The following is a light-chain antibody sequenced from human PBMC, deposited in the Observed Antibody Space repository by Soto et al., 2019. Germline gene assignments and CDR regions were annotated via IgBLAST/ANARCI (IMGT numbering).Light chain of an antibody. CDR2: AAS. V-gene: IGKV3-20*01. J-gene: IGKJ1*01. CDR3: QHYGLAPWT. Sequence: EIVLTQSAGTLSLYPGERATLSCRASQTVSGSYLAWFQQKPGQAPRLLIYAASTRAAGVPDRFSGSGSGTDFSLTIMRLEPQVFAGYYCQHYGLAPWTFGLETKVQIK. CDR1: QTVSGSY.